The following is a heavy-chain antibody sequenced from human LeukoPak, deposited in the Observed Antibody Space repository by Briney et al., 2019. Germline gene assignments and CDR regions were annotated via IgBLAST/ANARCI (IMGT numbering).Heavy chain of an antibody. J-gene: IGHJ4*02. CDR2: ISGSGAIT. CDR3: AKRLTGYYYLDS. Sequence: PGGSLRLSCAVSGFTFSSYAMSWVRQAPGKGLEWVSAISGSGAITYYADSVKGRFTISRDNSKNTLYLQMNSLRAEDTAVYCCAKRLTGYYYLDSWGQGTLVTVSS. V-gene: IGHV3-23*01. CDR1: GFTFSSYA. D-gene: IGHD3-9*01.